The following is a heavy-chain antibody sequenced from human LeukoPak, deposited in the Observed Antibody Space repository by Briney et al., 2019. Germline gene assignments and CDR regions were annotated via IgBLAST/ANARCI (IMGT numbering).Heavy chain of an antibody. CDR2: ISYDGSNK. J-gene: IGHJ4*02. D-gene: IGHD3-22*01. V-gene: IGHV3-30-3*01. CDR3: ARDFRIAVAGTSRYYYDSSGVY. Sequence: SLRLSCAASGFTFSSYAMHWVRQAPGKGLEWVAVISYDGSNKYYADSVKGRFTISRDNSKNTLCLQMNSLRAEDTAVYYCARDFRIAVAGTSRYYYDSSGVYWGQGTLVTVSS. CDR1: GFTFSSYA.